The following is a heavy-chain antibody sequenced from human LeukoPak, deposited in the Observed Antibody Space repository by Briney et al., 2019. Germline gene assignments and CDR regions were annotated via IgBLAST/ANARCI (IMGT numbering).Heavy chain of an antibody. Sequence: GGSLRLSCAASGFTVSSNYMSWVRQAPGKGLEWVSVIYSGGSTYYADSVKGRFTISRDDSKNTLYLQMNSLKTEDTAVYYCTQTTVAQWGQGTLVTVSS. CDR2: IYSGGST. CDR1: GFTVSSNY. D-gene: IGHD4-23*01. V-gene: IGHV3-66*01. J-gene: IGHJ4*02. CDR3: TQTTVAQ.